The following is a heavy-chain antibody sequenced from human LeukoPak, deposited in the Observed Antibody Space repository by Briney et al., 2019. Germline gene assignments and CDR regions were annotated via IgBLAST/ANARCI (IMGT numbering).Heavy chain of an antibody. CDR2: ISGSGGST. Sequence: GGSLRLSCAASGFTFSSYAMNWVRQAPGKGLEWVSEISGSGGSTDYADSVKGRFTISRDNSENTLYLQMNSLRAEDTAVYYCAKAELGVDTFFDYWGQGTLVTVSS. CDR3: AKAELGVDTFFDY. CDR1: GFTFSSYA. D-gene: IGHD3-3*01. V-gene: IGHV3-23*01. J-gene: IGHJ4*02.